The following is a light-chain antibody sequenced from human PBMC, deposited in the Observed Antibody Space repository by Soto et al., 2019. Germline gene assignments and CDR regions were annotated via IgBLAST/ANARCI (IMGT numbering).Light chain of an antibody. Sequence: DIQMTQSPSSLSASVGDRVTITCRASQNINSYLNWYQQKVGKAPKLLINAASTLQSGVPLRFRVSGSGTDFTLNISSLQPEDFATYYCQESYNLHTFGGGTKVEIK. CDR2: AAS. CDR1: QNINSY. J-gene: IGKJ4*01. CDR3: QESYNLHT. V-gene: IGKV1-39*01.